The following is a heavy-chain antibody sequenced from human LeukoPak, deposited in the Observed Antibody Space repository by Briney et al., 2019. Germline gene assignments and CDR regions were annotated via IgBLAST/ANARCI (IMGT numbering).Heavy chain of an antibody. J-gene: IGHJ6*04. V-gene: IGHV4-31*03. Sequence: SETLSLTCTVSGGSISSGGYYWSWIRQHPGKCLEWIGYIYYSGSTYYNPSLESRVTISVDTSKNQFSLKLSSVTAADTAVYYCARDGRLRFLEWSEMDVWGKGTTVTVSS. CDR1: GGSISSGGYY. D-gene: IGHD3-3*01. CDR3: ARDGRLRFLEWSEMDV. CDR2: IYYSGST.